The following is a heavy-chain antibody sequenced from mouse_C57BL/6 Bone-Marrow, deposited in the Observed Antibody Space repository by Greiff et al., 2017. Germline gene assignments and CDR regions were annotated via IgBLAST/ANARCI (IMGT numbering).Heavy chain of an antibody. CDR2: ISSGGSYT. J-gene: IGHJ2*01. V-gene: IGHV5-6*01. Sequence: EVHLVESGGDLVKPGGSLKLSCAASGFTFSSYGMSWVRQTPDKRLEWVATISSGGSYTYYPDSVKGRFTISRDNAKNTLYLLMSSLKSEDTAMYYCARRCLYYWGQGTTLTVSS. CDR1: GFTFSSYG. CDR3: ARRCLYY.